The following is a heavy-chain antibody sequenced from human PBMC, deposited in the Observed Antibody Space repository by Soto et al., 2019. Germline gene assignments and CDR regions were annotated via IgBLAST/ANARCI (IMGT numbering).Heavy chain of an antibody. Sequence: GGSLRLSCAASGFTFSSYGMHWVRQAPGKGLEWVSTISGRGGNTYYADSVKGRLTISRDNSRNTLYLQMDSLRVEDSAVYSCAKAGCSGGTCYLYYFDYWGQGALVTVSS. D-gene: IGHD2-15*01. V-gene: IGHV3-23*01. CDR2: ISGRGGNT. J-gene: IGHJ4*02. CDR1: GFTFSSYG. CDR3: AKAGCSGGTCYLYYFDY.